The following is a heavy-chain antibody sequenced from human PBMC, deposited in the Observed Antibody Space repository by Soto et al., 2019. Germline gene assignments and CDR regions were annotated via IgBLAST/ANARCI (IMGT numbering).Heavy chain of an antibody. CDR2: IYHTGST. Sequence: PAETLSLTCSVSGGSISTVGHYWTWIRQPPGKGLEWIGPIYHTGSTYYSKSLRSRLTMSVDTSKSQFSLRLSSVTAADTAVYYCARATGTLRSRNCDYWGQGSLVTVSS. D-gene: IGHD1-1*01. CDR1: GGSISTVGHY. J-gene: IGHJ4*02. CDR3: ARATGTLRSRNCDY. V-gene: IGHV4-31*03.